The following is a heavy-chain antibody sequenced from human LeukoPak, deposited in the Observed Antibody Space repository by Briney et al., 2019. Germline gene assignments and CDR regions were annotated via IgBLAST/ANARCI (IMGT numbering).Heavy chain of an antibody. V-gene: IGHV1-18*01. Sequence: ASVKVSCKASGYTFTSYGISWVRQAPGQGLEWMGWISAYNGNTNYAQKLQGRVTMTTDTSTSTVYMELSSLRSEDTAVYFCASGLWFGEFKGGAYFDYWGQGTLVTVSS. CDR3: ASGLWFGEFKGGAYFDY. CDR1: GYTFTSYG. D-gene: IGHD3-10*01. CDR2: ISAYNGNT. J-gene: IGHJ4*02.